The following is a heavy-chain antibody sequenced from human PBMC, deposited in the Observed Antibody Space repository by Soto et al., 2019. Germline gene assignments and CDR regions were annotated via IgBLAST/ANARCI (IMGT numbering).Heavy chain of an antibody. CDR2: ISSWSNYI. CDR1: GFTFNTYS. D-gene: IGHD2-15*01. V-gene: IGHV3-21*01. Sequence: EVQLVESGGGLVKPGGSLRLSCAASGFTFNTYSMIWVRRAPGKGLEWVSLISSWSNYIYYADSVKGRFTISRDNAKNSLYLQMNSLRAEDTAVYYCARASDRGLRPHDFWGQGTRVTVSS. J-gene: IGHJ4*02. CDR3: ARASDRGLRPHDF.